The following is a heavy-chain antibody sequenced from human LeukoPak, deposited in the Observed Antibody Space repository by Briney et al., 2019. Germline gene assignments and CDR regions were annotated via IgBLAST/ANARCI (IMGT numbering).Heavy chain of an antibody. J-gene: IGHJ4*02. CDR1: GFNFSAYA. CDR3: ARAGDVIVEEYSDF. D-gene: IGHD2-15*01. V-gene: IGHV3-30-3*01. CDR2: ISYDATRK. Sequence: GGSLRLSCAASGFNFSAYAMHWVRQAPGRGLEWVTLISYDATRKSYGDSVQGRFTISRDNAKNTVYLQMNNLRSEDTAVYYCARAGDVIVEEYSDFWGQGTLVTVSS.